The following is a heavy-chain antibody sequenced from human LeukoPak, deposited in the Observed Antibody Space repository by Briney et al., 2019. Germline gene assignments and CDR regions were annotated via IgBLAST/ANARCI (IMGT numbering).Heavy chain of an antibody. V-gene: IGHV3-23*01. CDR3: AKHISSRLYYYMDV. CDR2: ISGSGGST. J-gene: IGHJ6*03. D-gene: IGHD6-13*01. Sequence: GGSLRLSCAASGFTFSSYAMSWVRQAPGKGLEWVSGISGSGGSTYYADSVEGRCTISRDNSKNTLFLQMNSLRAEDTAVYFCAKHISSRLYYYMDVWGKGTTVTVSS. CDR1: GFTFSSYA.